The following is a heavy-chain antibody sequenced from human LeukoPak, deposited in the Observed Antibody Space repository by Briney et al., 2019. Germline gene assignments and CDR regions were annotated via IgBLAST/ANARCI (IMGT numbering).Heavy chain of an antibody. CDR2: IIPIFGTA. V-gene: IGHV1-69*05. D-gene: IGHD5-24*01. Sequence: SVKVSCKASVGTFSSYAISWVRQAPGQGLEWMGGIIPIFGTANYAQKFQGRVTITTDESTSTAYMELSSLRSEDTAVYYCARDLARWEMATIFPYYMDVWGKGTTVTVSS. CDR3: ARDLARWEMATIFPYYMDV. J-gene: IGHJ6*03. CDR1: VGTFSSYA.